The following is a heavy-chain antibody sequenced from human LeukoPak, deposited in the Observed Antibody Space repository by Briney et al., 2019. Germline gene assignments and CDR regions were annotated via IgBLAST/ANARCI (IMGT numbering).Heavy chain of an antibody. CDR2: ISGSGGGT. J-gene: IGHJ4*02. V-gene: IGHV3-23*01. D-gene: IGHD1-26*01. CDR3: AKDLGRYRNNYFDY. CDR1: GFTFSSYG. Sequence: GGSLRLSCAASGFTFSSYGMHWVRQAPEKGLEWVATISGSGGGTYYTDSVKGRFTISRDDSKNTLYLQMNSLRAEDTAVYYCAKDLGRYRNNYFDYWGQGTLVTVSS.